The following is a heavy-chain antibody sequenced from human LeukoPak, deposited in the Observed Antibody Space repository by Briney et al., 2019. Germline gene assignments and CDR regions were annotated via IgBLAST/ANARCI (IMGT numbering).Heavy chain of an antibody. CDR2: ISDSGST. D-gene: IGHD1-26*01. V-gene: IGHV4-59*08. CDR3: ASLGGTYDY. J-gene: IGHJ4*02. Sequence: NPSETLSPTCTVSGGSISSYYWSWVWQHPGKGLEWIGYISDSGSTNYNPSLKSRVTISRDTSKNQVSLKMKFVTAADTAVYFCASLGGTYDYWGQGTMVTVSS. CDR1: GGSISSYY.